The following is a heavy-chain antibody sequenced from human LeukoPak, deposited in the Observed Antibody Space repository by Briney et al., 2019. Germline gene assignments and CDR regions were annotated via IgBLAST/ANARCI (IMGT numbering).Heavy chain of an antibody. CDR1: GGSISSTRYY. CDR2: ISYSGNT. Sequence: SETLSLTCTVSGGSISSTRYYWGWIRQPPGKGLEWIGSISYSGNTFYNPSLKSRVTVSVDTSKKQFSVKLSSVTAADTAVYHCASPATYYDFWSGYHPFDYWGQGTLVTVSS. CDR3: ASPATYYDFWSGYHPFDY. V-gene: IGHV4-39*01. J-gene: IGHJ4*02. D-gene: IGHD3-3*01.